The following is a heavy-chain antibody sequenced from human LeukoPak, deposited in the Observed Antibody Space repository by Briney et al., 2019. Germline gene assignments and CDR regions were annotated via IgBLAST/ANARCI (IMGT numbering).Heavy chain of an antibody. V-gene: IGHV1-69*13. Sequence: ASVTVSCKASGGTFSSYAISWVRQAPGQGLEWMGGIIPIFGTANYAQKFQGRVTITADESTSTAYMELSSLRSEDTAVYYCARDQDYDSSGYYPHWFDPWGQGTLVTVSS. D-gene: IGHD3-22*01. CDR1: GGTFSSYA. CDR2: IIPIFGTA. J-gene: IGHJ5*02. CDR3: ARDQDYDSSGYYPHWFDP.